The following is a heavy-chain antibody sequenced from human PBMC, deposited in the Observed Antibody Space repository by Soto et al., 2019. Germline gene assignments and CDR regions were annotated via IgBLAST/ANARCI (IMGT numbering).Heavy chain of an antibody. V-gene: IGHV4-4*02. Sequence: SETLSLTCAVSSGSISSSNWWSWVSQPPGKGLEWIGEIYHSGSTNYNPSLKSRVTISVDKSKSQFSLKLSSVTAADTAVYYCARDRQLGIGNWFDPCGQGTLVTSPQ. CDR2: IYHSGST. CDR3: ARDRQLGIGNWFDP. CDR1: SGSISSSNW. J-gene: IGHJ5*02. D-gene: IGHD6-6*01.